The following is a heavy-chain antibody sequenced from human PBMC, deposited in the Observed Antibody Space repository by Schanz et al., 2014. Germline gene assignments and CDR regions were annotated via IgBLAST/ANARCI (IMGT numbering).Heavy chain of an antibody. Sequence: QVQLVQSGAEVKKPGSSVKVSCKASGGTFSTYTISWVRQAPGQGLEWMGWISAYTNNTNYAQKVQGRVTMTIDPYTSTAYMELRSLRSDDTAVYYCARDNLVSSSWYNYYGMDVWGQGTTVTVSS. CDR3: ARDNLVSSSWYNYYGMDV. J-gene: IGHJ6*02. V-gene: IGHV1-18*01. CDR1: GGTFSTYT. D-gene: IGHD6-13*01. CDR2: ISAYTNNT.